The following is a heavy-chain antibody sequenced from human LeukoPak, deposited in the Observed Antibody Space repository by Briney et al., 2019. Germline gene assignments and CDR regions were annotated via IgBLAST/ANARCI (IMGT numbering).Heavy chain of an antibody. D-gene: IGHD2-15*01. J-gene: IGHJ3*02. CDR3: AKDTEFGSGGSSYLCAFDI. CDR2: ISWNSGSI. CDR1: GFTFDDYA. V-gene: IGHV3-9*01. Sequence: GGSLRLSCAASGFTFDDYAMHWVRQAPGKGLEWVSGISWNSGSIGYADSVKGRFTISRDNAKNSLYLQMNSLRAEDTALYYCAKDTEFGSGGSSYLCAFDIWGQGTMVTVSS.